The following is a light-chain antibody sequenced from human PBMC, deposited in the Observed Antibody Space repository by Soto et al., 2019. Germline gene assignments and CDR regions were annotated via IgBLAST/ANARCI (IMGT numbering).Light chain of an antibody. V-gene: IGKV1-5*03. CDR3: QYWDNYSWT. Sequence: DIQVTQSPSTLSASVGDRVTITCRASQSITDWLAWYQQKPGKAPKFLIYKASNLEGGVPSRFSGSGSGTEFTLTISSVQPDYFATYYCQYWDNYSWTFGQGTKVEIK. CDR2: KAS. J-gene: IGKJ1*01. CDR1: QSITDW.